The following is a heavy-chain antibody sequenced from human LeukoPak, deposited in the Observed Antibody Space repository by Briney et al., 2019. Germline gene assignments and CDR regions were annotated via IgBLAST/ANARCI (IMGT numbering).Heavy chain of an antibody. J-gene: IGHJ4*02. D-gene: IGHD4-11*01. Sequence: GGSLRLSCAASGFTFSSYAMSWVRQTPGKGLEWVSAIVDSGGGTYYADSVKGRFTISRDNSKNTLYLQMNSLRAEDTAVYYCARGYYRSYYWGQGTLVTVSS. V-gene: IGHV3-23*01. CDR1: GFTFSSYA. CDR2: IVDSGGGT. CDR3: ARGYYRSYY.